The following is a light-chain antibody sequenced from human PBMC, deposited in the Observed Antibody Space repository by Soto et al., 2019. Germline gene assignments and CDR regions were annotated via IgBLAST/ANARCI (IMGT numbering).Light chain of an antibody. Sequence: QSVLTQPRSVSGSPGQSATISCTGTSNDVGGYNYVSWYQHHPGEAPKLMIYDVNKRPSGVPDRLSGSKSGNTASLTISGLQAEDEADYYCCSFAGRYSYVFGSGTKVTVL. J-gene: IGLJ1*01. CDR2: DVN. CDR3: CSFAGRYSYV. V-gene: IGLV2-11*01. CDR1: SNDVGGYNY.